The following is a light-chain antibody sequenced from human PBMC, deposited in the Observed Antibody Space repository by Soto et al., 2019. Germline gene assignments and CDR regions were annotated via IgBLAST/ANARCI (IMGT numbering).Light chain of an antibody. Sequence: EIVMTQSPATLSVSPGERATLSCRASQSVSSNLAWYQQKPGQAPRLLMYGASTRATGIPDRFSGSGSGTEFTLTISSLQSEDFAVYSGQEHNNWPPWTFGQGTKMDIK. CDR2: GAS. V-gene: IGKV3-15*01. CDR3: QEHNNWPPWT. J-gene: IGKJ1*01. CDR1: QSVSSN.